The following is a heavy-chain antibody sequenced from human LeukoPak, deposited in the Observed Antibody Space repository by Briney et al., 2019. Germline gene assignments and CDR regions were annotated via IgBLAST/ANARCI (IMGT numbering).Heavy chain of an antibody. V-gene: IGHV1-69-2*01. CDR3: STVFAGYNSVIMPPVVPDY. D-gene: IGHD3-10*01. CDR1: GYIFKNYF. CDR2: IDPADGDT. Sequence: ASVKISCKASGYIFKNYFMHWIQQSPGKGLKWMGRIDPADGDTKYAEKFQGRVTFIAYTPTETVHMEMSSMRFDDTALYYCSTVFAGYNSVIMPPVVPDYWGQGTLVSVSA. J-gene: IGHJ4*02.